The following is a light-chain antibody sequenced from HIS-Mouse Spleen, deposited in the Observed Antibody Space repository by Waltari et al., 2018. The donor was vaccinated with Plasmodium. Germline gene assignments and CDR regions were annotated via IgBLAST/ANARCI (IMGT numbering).Light chain of an antibody. J-gene: IGKJ5*01. V-gene: IGKV1-13*02. Sequence: AIQLTQSPSSLSASVGDRVTITCRASQGISSALAWYQQKPGKAPKLLIYDASSLESGVPSRFSGSGSGTDFTLTISSLQPEDFATYYCQQRSNWITFGQGTRLEIK. CDR1: QGISSA. CDR2: DAS. CDR3: QQRSNWIT.